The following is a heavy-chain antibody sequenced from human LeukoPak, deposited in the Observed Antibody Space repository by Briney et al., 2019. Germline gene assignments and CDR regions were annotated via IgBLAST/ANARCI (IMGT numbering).Heavy chain of an antibody. CDR2: IYYSGST. V-gene: IGHV4-39*07. D-gene: IGHD1-26*01. J-gene: IGHJ5*01. CDR1: GGSISSYY. CDR3: ARRRSGAPHDS. Sequence: SETLSLTCTVSGGSISSYYWGWIRQPPGKGLEWIGSIYYSGSTYYNPSLKSRVTISVDTSKNQFSLKLSSVTAADTAVYYCARRRSGAPHDSWGQGTLVTVSS.